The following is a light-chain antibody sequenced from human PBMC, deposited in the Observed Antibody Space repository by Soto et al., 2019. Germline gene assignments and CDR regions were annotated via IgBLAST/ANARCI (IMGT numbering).Light chain of an antibody. J-gene: IGKJ1*01. V-gene: IGKV1-5*01. CDR1: QSISSW. CDR2: DAS. CDR3: QQYNSYSWT. Sequence: DIQMTQSPSTLSASVGDRVTITCRASQSISSWLAWYQQKTGKAPKLPIYDASSLESGVPSRFSGSGSGTEFTLTISRLQPDDFATYYCQQYNSYSWTFGQGTKVDIK.